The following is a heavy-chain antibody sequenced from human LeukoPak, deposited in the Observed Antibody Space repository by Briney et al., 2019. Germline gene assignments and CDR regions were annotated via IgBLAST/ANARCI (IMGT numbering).Heavy chain of an antibody. Sequence: PGGSLRLSCAASGFTFDDYTMHWVRQAPGKGLEWVSLISWDGGSTYYADSVKGRFTISRDNSKNSLYLQMNSLRAEDTALYYCARRDIVVVPAAIFGAFDIWGQGTMVTVSS. CDR1: GFTFDDYT. D-gene: IGHD2-2*02. CDR3: ARRDIVVVPAAIFGAFDI. V-gene: IGHV3-43*01. CDR2: ISWDGGST. J-gene: IGHJ3*02.